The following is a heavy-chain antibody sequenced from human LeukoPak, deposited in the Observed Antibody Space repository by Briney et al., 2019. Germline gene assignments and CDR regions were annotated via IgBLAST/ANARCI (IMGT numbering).Heavy chain of an antibody. J-gene: IGHJ3*02. CDR2: IYHSGST. D-gene: IGHD2-2*01. Sequence: PSETLSLTCAVSGYSISSGYYWGWIRQPPGKGLEWIGSIYHSGSTYYNPSLKSRVTISVDTSKNQFSLKLSSVTAADTAVYYCARQDIVVVPAAPTSGGEDFDIWGQGTMVTVSS. CDR3: ARQDIVVVPAAPTSGGEDFDI. V-gene: IGHV4-38-2*01. CDR1: GYSISSGYY.